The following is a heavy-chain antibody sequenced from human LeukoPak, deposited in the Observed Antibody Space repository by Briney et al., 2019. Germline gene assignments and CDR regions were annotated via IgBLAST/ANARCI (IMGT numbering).Heavy chain of an antibody. V-gene: IGHV3-11*01. CDR2: VSSSGAAI. Sequence: GGSLRLSCAASGFTFSDYYINWIRQAPGKGLEWIPYVSSSGAAIFYADSVRGRFTISRDNTRNSLYLQMNSLRVEDTAVYYCARGPLFKYAMDVWGHGSTVTVSS. CDR3: ARGPLFKYAMDV. J-gene: IGHJ6*02. CDR1: GFTFSDYY.